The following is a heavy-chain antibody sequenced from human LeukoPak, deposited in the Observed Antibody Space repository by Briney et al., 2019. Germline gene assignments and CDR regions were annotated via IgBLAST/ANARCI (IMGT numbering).Heavy chain of an antibody. D-gene: IGHD5-12*01. J-gene: IGHJ4*02. CDR2: INHSGST. V-gene: IGHV4-34*01. Sequence: SETLSLTCAVYGGSFSGYYWSWIRQPPGKGLEWIGEINHSGSTNYNPSLKSRVTISVDTSKNQFSLKLSSVTAADTAVYYCARDVDIVAPAEGYFDYWGQGTLVTVSS. CDR3: ARDVDIVAPAEGYFDY. CDR1: GGSFSGYY.